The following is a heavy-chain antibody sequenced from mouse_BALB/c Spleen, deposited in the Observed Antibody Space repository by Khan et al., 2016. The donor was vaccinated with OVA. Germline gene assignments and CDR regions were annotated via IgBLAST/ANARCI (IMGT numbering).Heavy chain of an antibody. CDR1: GFSFSSYS. J-gene: IGHJ1*01. CDR3: ARPHMTTVVATSYWLIEV. D-gene: IGHD1-1*01. V-gene: IGHV5-9-3*01. Sequence: EVQLQESGGGLVQPGGSLKLSCAASGFSFSSYSMSWVLQTLEKRLEWVATISSGDNNTYYPHTVKGRFTISRDNAKNTFYLHMSSLTSEDTAMFYCARPHMTTVVATSYWLIEVWGEGTTVTVSS. CDR2: ISSGDNNT.